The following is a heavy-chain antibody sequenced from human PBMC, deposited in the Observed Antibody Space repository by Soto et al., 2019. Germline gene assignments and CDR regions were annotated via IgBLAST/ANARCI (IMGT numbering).Heavy chain of an antibody. CDR1: GFTFSSNW. V-gene: IGHV3-74*01. Sequence: EVQLEESGGGLVQPGGSLRLSCVASGFTFSSNWVHWVRQAPGKGLVWVARINSEGSSTTYADSVKGRFTISRDNAKNTLLLQMYSLRAEDTAVYYCARSLPYYYYYYCMDVWGKGTTVTVSS. CDR2: INSEGSST. J-gene: IGHJ6*03. CDR3: ARSLPYYYYYYCMDV.